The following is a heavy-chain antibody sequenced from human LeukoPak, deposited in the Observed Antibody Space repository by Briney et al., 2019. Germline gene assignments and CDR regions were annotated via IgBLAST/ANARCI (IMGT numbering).Heavy chain of an antibody. D-gene: IGHD6-19*01. CDR1: GYTFTGYY. CDR3: ARAPIAVAGTIDY. Sequence: ASVKVSCKASGYTFTGYYMHWVRQAPGQGLEWMGWINPNSGGTNYAQKFQGRVTMTRDTSTSTAYMELRSLRSDDTAVYYCARAPIAVAGTIDYWGQGTLVTVSS. V-gene: IGHV1-2*02. J-gene: IGHJ4*02. CDR2: INPNSGGT.